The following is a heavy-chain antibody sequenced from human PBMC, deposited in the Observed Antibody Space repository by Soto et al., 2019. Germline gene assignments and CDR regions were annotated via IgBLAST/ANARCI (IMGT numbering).Heavy chain of an antibody. CDR1: GDTLSSYS. CDR2: IIPIFGTA. Sequence: SLQFSWKASGDTLSSYSIRWVRQAPGQGLEWMGGIIPIFGTANYAQKFQGRVTITADESTSTAYMELSSLRSEDTAVYYCARGNRIQLWPDYWGQGKLVTVSS. CDR3: ARGNRIQLWPDY. V-gene: IGHV1-69*13. J-gene: IGHJ4*02. D-gene: IGHD5-18*01.